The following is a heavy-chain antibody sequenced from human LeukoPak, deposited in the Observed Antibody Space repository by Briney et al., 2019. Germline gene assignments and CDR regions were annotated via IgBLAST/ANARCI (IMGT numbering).Heavy chain of an antibody. J-gene: IGHJ1*01. V-gene: IGHV1-18*01. D-gene: IGHD4-23*01. CDR2: ISAYNGYT. CDR3: ARDKAVTTEVTQHFQH. Sequence: ASVNVSCKASGGTFSSYAISWVRQAPGQGLEWMGWISAYNGYTDYAQKFQFRVTMTTDTSTSTAYMELRSLRSDDTAVYYCARDKAVTTEVTQHFQHWGQGTLVTVSS. CDR1: GGTFSSYA.